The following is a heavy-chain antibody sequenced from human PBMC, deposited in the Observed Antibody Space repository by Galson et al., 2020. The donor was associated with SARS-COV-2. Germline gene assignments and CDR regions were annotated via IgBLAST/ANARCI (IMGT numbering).Heavy chain of an antibody. D-gene: IGHD1-26*01. Sequence: GESLKISCKGFGYSFDIYWIAWVRQMPGKGLECMGIIYPGDSETRYSPSFQGQVTISSDKSLSTTYLQWSSLKASDTAIYYCARRWELSGGHFDSGGQGTLVTVS. CDR1: GYSFDIYW. V-gene: IGHV5-51*01. CDR2: IYPGDSET. CDR3: ARRWELSGGHFDS. J-gene: IGHJ4*02.